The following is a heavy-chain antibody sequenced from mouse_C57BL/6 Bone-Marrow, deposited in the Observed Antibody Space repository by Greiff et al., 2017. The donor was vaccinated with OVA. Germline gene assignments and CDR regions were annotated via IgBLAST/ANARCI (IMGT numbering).Heavy chain of an antibody. Sequence: EVKVVESGGGLVQSGRSLRLSCATSGFTFSDFYMEWVRQAPGKGLEWIAASRNKANDYTTEYSASVKGRFIVSRDTSQSILYLQMNALRAEDTAIYYCARDRHLRGYFDVWGTGTTVTVSS. CDR2: SRNKANDYTT. CDR1: GFTFSDFY. CDR3: ARDRHLRGYFDV. J-gene: IGHJ1*03. V-gene: IGHV7-1*01.